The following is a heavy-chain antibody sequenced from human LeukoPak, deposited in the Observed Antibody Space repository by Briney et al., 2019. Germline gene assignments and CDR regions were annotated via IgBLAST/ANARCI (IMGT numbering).Heavy chain of an antibody. D-gene: IGHD3-22*01. J-gene: IGHJ3*02. CDR2: IYSGGST. V-gene: IGHV3-53*01. CDR1: GFTVSSNY. CDR3: ARDLGSSGSDAFDI. Sequence: GGSLRLSCAASGFTVSSNYMSWVRQAPGKGLEWVSVIYSGGSTYYADSVKGRFTISRGNSKNTLYLQMNSLRAEDTAVYYCARDLGSSGSDAFDIWGQGTMVTVSS.